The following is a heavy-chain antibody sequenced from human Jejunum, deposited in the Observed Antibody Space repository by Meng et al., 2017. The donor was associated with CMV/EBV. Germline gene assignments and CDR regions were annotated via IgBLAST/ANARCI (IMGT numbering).Heavy chain of an antibody. V-gene: IGHV4-30-4*01. CDR3: ASFDHIPRRNYFDY. CDR1: GGSMSSGNYY. Sequence: QGQLQDSGPGLLEPDQNLSLTCTVSGGSMSSGNYYWSWIRQPPGKGLEWIGYIHHSGSAYYNPSLKSRVSISVDTSKNQFSLNLNSMTAADTAVYYCASFDHIPRRNYFDYWGQGTLVTVSS. D-gene: IGHD2-21*01. CDR2: IHHSGSA. J-gene: IGHJ4*02.